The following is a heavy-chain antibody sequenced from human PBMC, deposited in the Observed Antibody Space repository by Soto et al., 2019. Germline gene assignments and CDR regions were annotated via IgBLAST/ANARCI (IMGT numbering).Heavy chain of an antibody. CDR2: INHSGST. V-gene: IGHV4-34*01. D-gene: IGHD1-1*01. CDR3: ARGLTGTTGTFDY. J-gene: IGHJ4*02. Sequence: QVQLQQWGAGLLKPSETLSLTCAVYGGSFSGYYWSWIRQPPGKGLEWIGEINHSGSTNYKPSLKSRVTISVDTAKNQFSLKLSSVTAADTAVYYCARGLTGTTGTFDYWGQGTLVTVSS. CDR1: GGSFSGYY.